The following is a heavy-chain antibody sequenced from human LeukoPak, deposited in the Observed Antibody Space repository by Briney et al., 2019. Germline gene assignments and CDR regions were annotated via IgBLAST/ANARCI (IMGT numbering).Heavy chain of an antibody. CDR1: GGSISDYY. Sequence: SETLSLTCSVSGGSISDYYWTWIRQPPGKGLEWIAYIHSSGSTNYNPSLKSRVIISVDTSRSQLSLKLSSVTAADTAVYYCARIEGDNSLDYWGQGTLVTVSS. D-gene: IGHD3-16*01. V-gene: IGHV4-59*01. CDR3: ARIEGDNSLDY. CDR2: IHSSGST. J-gene: IGHJ4*02.